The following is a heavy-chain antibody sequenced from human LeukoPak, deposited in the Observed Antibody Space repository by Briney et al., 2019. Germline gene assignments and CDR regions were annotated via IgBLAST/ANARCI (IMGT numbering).Heavy chain of an antibody. CDR2: ISYNGGST. J-gene: IGHJ4*02. CDR3: VRSGWELLAQTFYYFDN. D-gene: IGHD1-26*01. Sequence: GGSLRLSCAASGFTFSTYPMHWVRQAPGKGLEYVSGISYNGGSTYYAKSVKGRFTISRDNSQNTLDLQMDSLRAEDVAVYFCVRSGWELLAQTFYYFDNWGQGTLVTVSS. V-gene: IGHV3-64*01. CDR1: GFTFSTYP.